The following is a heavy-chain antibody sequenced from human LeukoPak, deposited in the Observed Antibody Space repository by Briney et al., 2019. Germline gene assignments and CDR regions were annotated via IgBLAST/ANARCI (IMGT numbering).Heavy chain of an antibody. V-gene: IGHV4-34*01. CDR1: GGSFSGYY. CDR3: ARGARYYYDSSGYYLDY. D-gene: IGHD3-22*01. Sequence: PSETLSLTCAVYGGSFSGYYWSWIRQPPGKRLEWIGEINHSGSTNYNPSLKSRVTISVDTSKNQFSLKLSSVTAADTAVYYCARGARYYYDSSGYYLDYWGQGTLVTVSS. J-gene: IGHJ4*02. CDR2: INHSGST.